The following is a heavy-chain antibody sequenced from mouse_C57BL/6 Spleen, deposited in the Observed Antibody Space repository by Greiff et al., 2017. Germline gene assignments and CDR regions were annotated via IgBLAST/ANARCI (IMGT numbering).Heavy chain of an antibody. CDR1: GFSFNTYA. CDR2: IRSKSNNYAT. CDR3: VRQGGNWDFDY. V-gene: IGHV10-1*01. J-gene: IGHJ2*01. Sequence: VQLQQSGGGLVQPKGSLKLSCAASGFSFNTYAMNWVRQAPGKGLEWVARIRSKSNNYATYYADSVKDRFTISRDDSESMLYLQMNNLKTEDTAMYYCVRQGGNWDFDYWGQGTTLTVSS. D-gene: IGHD4-1*01.